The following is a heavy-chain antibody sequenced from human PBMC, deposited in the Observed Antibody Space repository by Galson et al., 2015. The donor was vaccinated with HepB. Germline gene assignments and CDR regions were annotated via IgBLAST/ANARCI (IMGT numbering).Heavy chain of an antibody. CDR3: ARGAGAVDY. CDR2: ILYDGSNQ. V-gene: IGHV3-30*01. Sequence: SLRLSCAVSGFTFSSYAMHWVRQAPVKELSWESLILYDGSNQYYVDSVRGRFTISRDNSKNTLFLQMISLRAEDTAVYYCARGAGAVDYWGQGKLVTVYS. J-gene: IGHJ4*02. D-gene: IGHD6-19*01. CDR1: GFTFSSYA.